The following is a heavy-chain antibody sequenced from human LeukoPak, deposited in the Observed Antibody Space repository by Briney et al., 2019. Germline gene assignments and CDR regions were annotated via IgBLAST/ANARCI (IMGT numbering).Heavy chain of an antibody. J-gene: IGHJ4*02. Sequence: ASVKVSCKASGYTFNNYDINWVRQATGQGLEWMGWINPNSGGTNYAQKFQGRVTMTRDTSISTAYMELSRLRSDDTAVYYCARDARYGSGSYVIDYWGQGTLVTVSS. CDR2: INPNSGGT. CDR1: GYTFNNYD. V-gene: IGHV1-2*02. D-gene: IGHD3-10*01. CDR3: ARDARYGSGSYVIDY.